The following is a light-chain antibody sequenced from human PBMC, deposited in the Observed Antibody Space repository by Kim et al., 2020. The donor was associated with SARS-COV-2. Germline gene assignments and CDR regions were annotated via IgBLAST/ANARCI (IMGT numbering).Light chain of an antibody. V-gene: IGKV1-5*03. Sequence: EIQMTQSPSTLSASVGDRVTITCRASRTISNWLAWYQQKPGKAPKLLIYKGSSLQSGVPSRFSGSASGTEFSLTISSLQPDDFATYYCQQYNDYPLTFGGGTKVDIK. J-gene: IGKJ4*01. CDR2: KGS. CDR3: QQYNDYPLT. CDR1: RTISNW.